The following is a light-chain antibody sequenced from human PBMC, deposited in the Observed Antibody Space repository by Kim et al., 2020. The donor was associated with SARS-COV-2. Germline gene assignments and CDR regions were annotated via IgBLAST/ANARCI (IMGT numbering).Light chain of an antibody. V-gene: IGKV1-33*01. CDR2: DAS. J-gene: IGKJ4*01. CDR3: QQYDNLPPLT. Sequence: SVRYRVTITCQASQDISNYLNWYQQKPGKAPKLLIYDASNLETGVPSRFSGSGSGTDFTFTISSLQPEDIATYYCQQYDNLPPLTFGGGTKVDIK. CDR1: QDISNY.